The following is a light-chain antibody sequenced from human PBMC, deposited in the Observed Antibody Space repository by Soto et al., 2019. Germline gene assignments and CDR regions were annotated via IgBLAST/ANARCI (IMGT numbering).Light chain of an antibody. Sequence: QSVLTQPASVSGSHGQSITISCTGTSSDVGSYNLVSWYQQHPGKAPKLMIYEVSKRSSGVSNRFSGSKSGNTASLTISGLQAEDEADYYCCSYAGSSTFVVFGGGTKLTVL. CDR3: CSYAGSSTFVV. V-gene: IGLV2-23*02. J-gene: IGLJ2*01. CDR2: EVS. CDR1: SSDVGSYNL.